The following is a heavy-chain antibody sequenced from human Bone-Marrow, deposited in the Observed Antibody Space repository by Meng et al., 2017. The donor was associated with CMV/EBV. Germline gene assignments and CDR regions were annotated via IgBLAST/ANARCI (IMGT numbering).Heavy chain of an antibody. V-gene: IGHV3-74*01. D-gene: IGHD1-26*01. CDR2: IDTDGSTT. CDR3: ATLIGSSRNY. Sequence: LPCAPSGFIFSPYWMHWVRQAPGKGLVWVSRIDTDGSTTTYADSVKGRFTISRDNAKNTLYLQMNTLRAEDTAVYYCATLIGSSRNYWGQGTLVTVSS. CDR1: GFIFSPYW. J-gene: IGHJ4*02.